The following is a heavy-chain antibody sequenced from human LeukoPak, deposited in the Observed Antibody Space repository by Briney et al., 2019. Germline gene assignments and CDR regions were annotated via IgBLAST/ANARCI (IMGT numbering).Heavy chain of an antibody. CDR3: AKRGDLILYFDF. D-gene: IGHD2-21*01. J-gene: IGHJ4*02. CDR1: VFIPRSHA. Sequence: GGSLSLTCGAWVFIPRSHARQGLRQAPGKGLEWVSTISGSGGTPHYADSVKGRFTISRDNSKNTLHLQMNSLRAEDTAVYYCAKRGDLILYFDFRRPGPIVTVSS. CDR2: ISGSGGTP. V-gene: IGHV3-23*01.